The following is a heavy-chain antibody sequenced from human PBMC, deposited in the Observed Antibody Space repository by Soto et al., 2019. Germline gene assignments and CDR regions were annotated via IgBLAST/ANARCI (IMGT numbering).Heavy chain of an antibody. D-gene: IGHD6-19*01. Sequence: EKGLEWIGEINHSGSTNYNPSLKSRVTISVDTSKNQFSLQLTYVTAADTALYYRAGRTKQGTAWYPACRGKGTLVTVTS. CDR3: AGRTKQGTAWYPAC. J-gene: IGHJ4*02. CDR2: INHSGST. V-gene: IGHV4-34*01.